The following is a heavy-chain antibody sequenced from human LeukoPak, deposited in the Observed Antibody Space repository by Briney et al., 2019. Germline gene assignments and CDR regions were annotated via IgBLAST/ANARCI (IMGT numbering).Heavy chain of an antibody. Sequence: GGSLRLSCAGSGFTFSTYEMSWVRQAPGKGLEWISSSGDSDGSTYYADSLKGRFTISRDNSKNTLYLQMNNLRAEDTAVYYCAKGGCRGTCNPLAYWGQGALVTVSP. J-gene: IGHJ4*02. CDR2: SGDSDGST. V-gene: IGHV3-23*01. CDR1: GFTFSTYE. CDR3: AKGGCRGTCNPLAY. D-gene: IGHD2-15*01.